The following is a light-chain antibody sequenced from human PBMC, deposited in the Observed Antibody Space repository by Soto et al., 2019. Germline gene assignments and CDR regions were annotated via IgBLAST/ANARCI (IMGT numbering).Light chain of an antibody. Sequence: EIVLTQSPATLSVSPGERVTLSCRASQSISRNLAWHQQKPGQAPRLLIYDASTRATGIPARFRRSGSRTEFALTISSLQSEDFAIYYCQEYNSWPGTFGQGTKVDSK. CDR3: QEYNSWPGT. CDR1: QSISRN. V-gene: IGKV3-15*01. J-gene: IGKJ1*01. CDR2: DAS.